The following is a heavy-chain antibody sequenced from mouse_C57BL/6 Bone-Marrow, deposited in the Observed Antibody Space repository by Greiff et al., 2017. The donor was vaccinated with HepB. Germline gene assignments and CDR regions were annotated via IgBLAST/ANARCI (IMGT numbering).Heavy chain of an antibody. J-gene: IGHJ3*01. Sequence: VQLKQSVAELVRPGASVKLSCTASGFNIKNTYMHWVKQRPEQGLEWIGRIDPANGNTKYAPKFQGKATITADTSSNTAYLQLSSLTSEDTAIYSWASGGHYGAWFAYWGQGTLVTVSA. CDR1: GFNIKNTY. CDR3: ASGGHYGAWFAY. V-gene: IGHV14-3*01. CDR2: IDPANGNT. D-gene: IGHD1-1*01.